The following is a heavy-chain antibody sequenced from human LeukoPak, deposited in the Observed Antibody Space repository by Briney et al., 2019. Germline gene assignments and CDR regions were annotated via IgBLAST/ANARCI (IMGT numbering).Heavy chain of an antibody. CDR3: AKRFGLWFGESFDY. Sequence: GGSLRLSCAASGFTFSSYAMSWVRQAPGKGLEWDSAISGSGASTYYADSVKGRFTISRDNSKNTLYLQMNSLRAEDTAVYYCAKRFGLWFGESFDYWGQGTLVTVSS. D-gene: IGHD3-10*01. CDR2: ISGSGAST. V-gene: IGHV3-23*01. J-gene: IGHJ4*02. CDR1: GFTFSSYA.